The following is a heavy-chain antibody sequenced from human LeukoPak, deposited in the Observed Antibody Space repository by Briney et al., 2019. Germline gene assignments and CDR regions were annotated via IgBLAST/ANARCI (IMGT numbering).Heavy chain of an antibody. J-gene: IGHJ4*02. D-gene: IGHD5-18*01. CDR2: IYYSGST. CDR1: GGSISSYY. V-gene: IGHV4-59*01. CDR3: ARGVQLWPHFDY. Sequence: SETLSLTCTVSGGSISSYYWSWIRQPPGKGLEWIGYIYYSGSTNYNPSLRSRVTIPVDTSKNQFSLKLSSVTAADTAVYYCARGVQLWPHFDYWGQGTLVTVSS.